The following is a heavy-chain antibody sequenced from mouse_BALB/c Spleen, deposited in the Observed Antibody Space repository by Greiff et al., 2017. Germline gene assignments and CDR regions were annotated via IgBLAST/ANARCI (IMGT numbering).Heavy chain of an antibody. J-gene: IGHJ3*01. CDR2: IDPYYGGT. V-gene: IGHV1-39*01. CDR1: GYSFPGYN. CDR3: ARGGYAAY. D-gene: IGHD3-1*01. Sequence: VQLQQSGPALAKPGASVKISCKASGYSFPGYNMNWVKQSNGKSLEWIGNIDPYYGGTSYNQKFKCKATVSVDKSSSTAYMQLKSLTSGDSAVYYCARGGYAAYWGQGSLVTVSA.